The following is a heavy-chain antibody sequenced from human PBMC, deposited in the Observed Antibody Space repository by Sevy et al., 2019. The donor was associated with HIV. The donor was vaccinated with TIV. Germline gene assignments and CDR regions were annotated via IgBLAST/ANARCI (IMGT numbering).Heavy chain of an antibody. V-gene: IGHV3-74*01. CDR3: ARGDYNDVYYFFDL. CDR1: GFTFSSYW. CDR2: INSDESSI. J-gene: IGHJ2*01. Sequence: GGSLRLSCEVSGFTFSSYWMHWVRQAPGKGLVWLTRINSDESSINYADSVTGRFTISRDNAKNTLYLQMEGLRAEDTAVYYCARGDYNDVYYFFDLWGRGTLVTVSS. D-gene: IGHD3-22*01.